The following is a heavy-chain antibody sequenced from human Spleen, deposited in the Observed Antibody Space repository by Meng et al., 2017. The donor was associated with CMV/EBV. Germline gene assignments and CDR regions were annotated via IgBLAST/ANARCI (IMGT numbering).Heavy chain of an antibody. CDR3: ARGGMVRGVIHY. J-gene: IGHJ4*02. D-gene: IGHD3-10*01. V-gene: IGHV3-21*01. CDR1: GFTFSNYS. CDR2: ISSTISYI. Sequence: GESLKISCAASGFTFSNYSMNWVRQAPGKGLEWVSSISSTISYIYYADSVKGRFTISRDNAKNTLYLQMNSLRAEDTAVYYCARGGMVRGVIHYWGQGTLVTVSS.